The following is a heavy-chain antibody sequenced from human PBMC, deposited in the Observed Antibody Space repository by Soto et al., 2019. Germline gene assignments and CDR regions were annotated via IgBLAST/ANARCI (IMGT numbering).Heavy chain of an antibody. V-gene: IGHV4-4*07. J-gene: IGHJ2*01. CDR2: IYTSGST. CDR3: ARDLAMDYDSSGYYYLFAL. D-gene: IGHD3-22*01. CDR1: GGSISSYY. Sequence: QVQLQESGPGLVKPSETLSLTCTVSGGSISSYYWSWIRQPAGKGLEWIGRIYTSGSTNYNPSLKSRVTMSVDTSKNQFSLKLSSVTAADTAVYYCARDLAMDYDSSGYYYLFALWGRGTLVTVSS.